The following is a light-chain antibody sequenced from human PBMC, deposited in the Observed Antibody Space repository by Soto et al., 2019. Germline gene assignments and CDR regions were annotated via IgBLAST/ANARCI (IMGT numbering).Light chain of an antibody. CDR1: QSVGSN. V-gene: IGKV3D-15*01. J-gene: IGKJ4*01. Sequence: EIVLTQSPGTLSLSPGERATLSCRASQSVGSNLLAWYQQKPGQAPRLVIYDIFTRATGVPTRISGSGSGTEFTLTISSLQSEDFAVYYCQQYNSWPLTFGGGTKVEIK. CDR3: QQYNSWPLT. CDR2: DIF.